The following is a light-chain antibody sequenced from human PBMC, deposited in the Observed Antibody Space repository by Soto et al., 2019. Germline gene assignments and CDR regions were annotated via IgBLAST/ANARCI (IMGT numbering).Light chain of an antibody. J-gene: IGKJ1*01. Sequence: DILMTQSPSILSASVGDTVTITCRASQSISKWVAWYQQRAGKAPTALIFDASNSEKGVPSRFSGSGSGTDFTLTISSLQAEDVAVYYCQQYYSNPRTFGQGTKVDI. CDR1: QSISKW. CDR3: QQYYSNPRT. V-gene: IGKV1-5*01. CDR2: DAS.